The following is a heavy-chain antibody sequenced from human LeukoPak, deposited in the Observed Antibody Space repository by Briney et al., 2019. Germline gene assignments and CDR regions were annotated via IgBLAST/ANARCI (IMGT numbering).Heavy chain of an antibody. CDR2: IRYDGSNK. CDR3: ARDLVTMVRGVIKGQDY. Sequence: PGGSLRLSCAASGFTFSSYGMHWVRQAPGKGLEWVAFIRYDGSNKYYADYVKGRFTISRDNSKNTLYLQMNSLRAEDTAVYYCARDLVTMVRGVIKGQDYWGQGTLVTVSS. J-gene: IGHJ4*02. V-gene: IGHV3-30*02. D-gene: IGHD3-10*01. CDR1: GFTFSSYG.